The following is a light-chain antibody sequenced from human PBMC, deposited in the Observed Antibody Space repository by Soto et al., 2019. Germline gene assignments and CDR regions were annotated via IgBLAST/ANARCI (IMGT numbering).Light chain of an antibody. V-gene: IGKV3-20*01. CDR3: QQHDILPIT. Sequence: EVVLTQSPGTLSLSPGDGPSLSYRSSQNLSRYFLAWYQHKPGQAPRLLISGASRRATGIPDRFSGAGSGTDFTLTISGLEPEEFALYYCQQHDILPITFGQGTRLEIK. J-gene: IGKJ5*01. CDR2: GAS. CDR1: QNLSRYF.